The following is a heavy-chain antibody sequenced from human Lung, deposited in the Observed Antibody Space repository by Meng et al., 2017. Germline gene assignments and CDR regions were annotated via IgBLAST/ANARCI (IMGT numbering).Heavy chain of an antibody. CDR3: ARGRVVVAATPSDY. CDR1: GFTFSSYS. CDR2: ISSSSA. D-gene: IGHD2-15*01. V-gene: IGHV3-21*01. Sequence: ELQLVESGGGLVKRGGSLSLSCAASGFTFSSYSMNWVRQSPGKGLEWVTSISSSSAYADSVKGRFTISRDNAKNSLYLQMNSLRAEDTAVYYCARGRVVVAATPSDYWGQGTLVTVSS. J-gene: IGHJ4*02.